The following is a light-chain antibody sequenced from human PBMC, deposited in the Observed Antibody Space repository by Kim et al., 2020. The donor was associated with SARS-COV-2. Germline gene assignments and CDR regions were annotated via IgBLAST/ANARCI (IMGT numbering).Light chain of an antibody. V-gene: IGLV2-14*03. CDR3: SSYTSISTRYV. J-gene: IGLJ1*01. Sequence: SVTISFTVAWIVVVGVNYVSSYHQLPCKAPGLMVYDVSNRPSAVSTLFSGSVSGGTASLTISRLQAEDVADYYCSSYTSISTRYVCGSGTKVTVL. CDR1: WIVVVGVNY. CDR2: DVS.